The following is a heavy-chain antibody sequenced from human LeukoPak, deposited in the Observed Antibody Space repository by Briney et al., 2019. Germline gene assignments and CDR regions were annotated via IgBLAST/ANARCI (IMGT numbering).Heavy chain of an antibody. Sequence: GASVKVSCKASGGTFSSYAISWVRQAPGQGLEWMGRINPNSGDTNNAQNFQGRVTLTRDTSISTAYMELSRLRSDDTAVYYCARDYCAGDCFPDYWGQGTLVTVSS. CDR1: GGTFSSYA. CDR2: INPNSGDT. D-gene: IGHD2-21*02. V-gene: IGHV1-2*06. J-gene: IGHJ4*02. CDR3: ARDYCAGDCFPDY.